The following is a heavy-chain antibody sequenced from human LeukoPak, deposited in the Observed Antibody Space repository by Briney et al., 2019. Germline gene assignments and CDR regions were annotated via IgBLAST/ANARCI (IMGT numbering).Heavy chain of an antibody. Sequence: PGGSLRLSCAASGFTFSNHWMHWVRKGPGKGLVWASRISSDGSATNYADSVKGRFTISRDNAKNTLYLQMNSLRAEDTAVYYCTRGPPDYSSFDSWGRGTLVTVSS. CDR3: TRGPPDYSSFDS. V-gene: IGHV3-74*01. CDR1: GFTFSNHW. D-gene: IGHD6-19*01. J-gene: IGHJ4*02. CDR2: ISSDGSAT.